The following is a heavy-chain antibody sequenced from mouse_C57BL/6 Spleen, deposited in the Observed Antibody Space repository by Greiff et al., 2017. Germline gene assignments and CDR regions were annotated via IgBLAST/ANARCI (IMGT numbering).Heavy chain of an antibody. J-gene: IGHJ2*01. CDR2: IYPGDGDT. V-gene: IGHV1-82*01. D-gene: IGHD3-2*02. CDR1: GYAFSSSW. Sequence: VQLQQSGPELVKPGASVKISCKASGYAFSSSWMNWVQQRPGKGLEWIGRIYPGDGDTNYNGKFKGKATLTADKSSSTAYMQLSSRTSEDSAVYFCARTGEAQDGDYWGQGTTLTVSS. CDR3: ARTGEAQDGDY.